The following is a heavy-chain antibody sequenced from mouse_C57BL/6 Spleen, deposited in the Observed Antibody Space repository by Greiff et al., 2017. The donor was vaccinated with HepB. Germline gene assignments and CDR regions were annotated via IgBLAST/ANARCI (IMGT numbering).Heavy chain of an antibody. Sequence: VKLVESGPELVKPGASVKLSCKASGYTFTSYDINWVKQRPGQGLEWIGWIYPRDGSTKYNEKFKGKATLTVDTSSSTAYMELHSLTSEDSAVYFCARGRSYYSNWHYAMDYWGQGTSVTVSS. CDR2: IYPRDGST. J-gene: IGHJ4*01. V-gene: IGHV1-85*01. D-gene: IGHD2-5*01. CDR1: GYTFTSYD. CDR3: ARGRSYYSNWHYAMDY.